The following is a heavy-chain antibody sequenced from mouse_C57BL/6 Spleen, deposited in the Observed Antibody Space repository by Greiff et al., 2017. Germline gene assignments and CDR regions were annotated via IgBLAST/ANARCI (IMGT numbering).Heavy chain of an antibody. Sequence: QVQLQQPGAELVKPGASVKMSCKASGYTFTSYWITWVKQRPGQGLAWIGDIYPGSGSTNYNEKFKSKATLTVDTSSSTAYMQLSSLTSEDSAVYYCARNGYYVNYFDYWGQGTTLTVSS. J-gene: IGHJ2*01. V-gene: IGHV1-55*01. CDR3: ARNGYYVNYFDY. D-gene: IGHD2-3*01. CDR2: IYPGSGST. CDR1: GYTFTSYW.